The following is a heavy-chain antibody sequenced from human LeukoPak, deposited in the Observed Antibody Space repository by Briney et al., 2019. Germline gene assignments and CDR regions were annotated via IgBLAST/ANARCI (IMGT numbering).Heavy chain of an antibody. Sequence: GGSLRLSCAASGFTFSNAWMSWVRQAPGKGLEWVGRIKSKTEGGTTDYAAPVKGRFTISRDDSKNTLYLQMNSLKTEDTAVYYCTTSYYDYVWGSYRYQKYYFDYWGQGTLVTVSS. J-gene: IGHJ4*02. CDR3: TTSYYDYVWGSYRYQKYYFDY. V-gene: IGHV3-15*01. D-gene: IGHD3-16*02. CDR2: IKSKTEGGTT. CDR1: GFTFSNAW.